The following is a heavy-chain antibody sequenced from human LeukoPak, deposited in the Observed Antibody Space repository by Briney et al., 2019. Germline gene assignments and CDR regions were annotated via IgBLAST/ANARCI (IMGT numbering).Heavy chain of an antibody. CDR2: ISGSGDST. CDR1: GFTFISYA. Sequence: GGSLRLSCAASGFTFISYAMSWVRQAPGKGLEWVSAISGSGDSTYYADSVKGRFSISRNNYKNTLYLQMISMRAEDKAVYYCANIPYYYDSSGYYPFDYWGKGTMVTVSS. V-gene: IGHV3-23*01. J-gene: IGHJ4*02. D-gene: IGHD3-22*01. CDR3: ANIPYYYDSSGYYPFDY.